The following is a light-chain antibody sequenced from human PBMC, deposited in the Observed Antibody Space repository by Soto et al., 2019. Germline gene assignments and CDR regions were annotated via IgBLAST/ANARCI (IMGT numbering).Light chain of an antibody. CDR3: ISYTTSTTRV. V-gene: IGLV2-14*01. CDR2: EVS. CDR1: SSDVGGYDY. Sequence: QSVLTQPASVSGSPGQSITISCTGTSSDVGGYDYVSWYQQHPGKAPKLMIYEVSNRPSGVSNRFSGSKSGNTASLTISGLQAVDEADYYCISYTTSTTRVFGGGTKLTVL. J-gene: IGLJ3*02.